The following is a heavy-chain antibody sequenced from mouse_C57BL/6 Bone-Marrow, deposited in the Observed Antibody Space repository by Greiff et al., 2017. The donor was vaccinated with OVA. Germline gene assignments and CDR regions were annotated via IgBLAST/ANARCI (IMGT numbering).Heavy chain of an antibody. CDR2: INPNNGGT. Sequence: EVQLQESGPELVKPGASVKMSCKASGYTFTDYNMHWVKQSHGKSLEWIGYINPNNGGTSYNQKFKGKATLTVNKSSSTAYMELRSLTSEDSAVYYCARGEKKRYWYFDVWGTGTTVTVSS. V-gene: IGHV1-22*01. CDR3: ARGEKKRYWYFDV. CDR1: GYTFTDYN. J-gene: IGHJ1*03.